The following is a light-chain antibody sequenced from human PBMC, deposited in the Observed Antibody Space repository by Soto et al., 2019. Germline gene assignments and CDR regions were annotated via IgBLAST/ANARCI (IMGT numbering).Light chain of an antibody. J-gene: IGKJ5*01. CDR2: FAS. CDR3: HQYYSQPLT. V-gene: IGKV1D-16*01. Sequence: DIQMTQSPSSLAASDGDIVTITCRASQSIDSGLAWYQQKPGKAPRLLIYFASTLPAGIPSRFSGSGSGTEFTLTISSLQPEDFATYYCHQYYSQPLTFGQGTRVE. CDR1: QSIDSG.